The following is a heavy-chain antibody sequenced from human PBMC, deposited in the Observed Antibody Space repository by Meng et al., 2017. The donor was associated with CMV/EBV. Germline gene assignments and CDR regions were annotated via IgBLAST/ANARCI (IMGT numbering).Heavy chain of an antibody. J-gene: IGHJ5*02. CDR1: GGSISSYY. CDR2: IYYSGST. D-gene: IGHD3-3*01. Sequence: SETLSLTCTVSGGSISSYYWSWIRQPPGKGLEWIGYIYYSGSTNYNPSLKSRVTISVDTSKNQFSLKLSSVTAADTAAYYCARDQTYYDFWSGYHEYNWFDPWGQGTLVTVSS. CDR3: ARDQTYYDFWSGYHEYNWFDP. V-gene: IGHV4-59*01.